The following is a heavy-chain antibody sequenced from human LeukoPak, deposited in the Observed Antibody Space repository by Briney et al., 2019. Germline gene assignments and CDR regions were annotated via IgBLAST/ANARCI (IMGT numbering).Heavy chain of an antibody. Sequence: GGSLRLSCAASGFTFSGYAMTWVRQAPGKGLEWVSIITGGGGTTFYADSVKGRFTISRDNSRDTLYLQMNSLRAEDTAVYYCAKVAPYYDFWSGYPGTYYFDYWGQGTLVTVSS. D-gene: IGHD3-3*01. CDR2: ITGGGGTT. CDR3: AKVAPYYDFWSGYPGTYYFDY. CDR1: GFTFSGYA. V-gene: IGHV3-23*01. J-gene: IGHJ4*02.